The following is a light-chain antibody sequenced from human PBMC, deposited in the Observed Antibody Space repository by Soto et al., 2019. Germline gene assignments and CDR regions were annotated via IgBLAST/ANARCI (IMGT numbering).Light chain of an antibody. CDR3: QQYNRSPWT. CDR1: QTISSW. Sequence: DIQMTQSPSTLSASVGDRATITSRASQTISSWLAWYQQKPGRAPNLLIYKASTLESEVPSRFSGSGSGTEFTLTISSLQPDDFATYYCQQYNRSPWTFGQGTKVEIK. V-gene: IGKV1-5*03. J-gene: IGKJ1*01. CDR2: KAS.